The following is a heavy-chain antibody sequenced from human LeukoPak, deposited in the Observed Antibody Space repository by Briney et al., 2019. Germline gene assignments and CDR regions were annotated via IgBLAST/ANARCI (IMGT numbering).Heavy chain of an antibody. D-gene: IGHD1-7*01. Sequence: GGSLRLSCAASGFTFSSYAMSWVRQAPGKVLEWVSAISASGDGTYYADSTKGRLTVSRDNSKNTLYLQMRRLTAEDTAVYYCAEDQRYNWNYCFDCWGQGTLVTVSS. CDR2: ISASGDGT. CDR3: AEDQRYNWNYCFDC. CDR1: GFTFSSYA. J-gene: IGHJ4*02. V-gene: IGHV3-23*01.